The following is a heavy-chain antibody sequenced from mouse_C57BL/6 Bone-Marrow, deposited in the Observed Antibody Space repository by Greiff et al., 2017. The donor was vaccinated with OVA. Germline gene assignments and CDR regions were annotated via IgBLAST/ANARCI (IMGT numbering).Heavy chain of an antibody. Sequence: EVQLQQSGPELVKPGASVKISCTASGYSFTDYYMNWVKQSNEKSLEWIGVITPNYGATSYHQKFKGKATLTVDQSSSTAYMQLNSLTSEDTAVYYCGSGYAIDYWGQGTSVTVSA. D-gene: IGHD1-3*01. CDR3: GSGYAIDY. CDR2: ITPNYGAT. CDR1: GYSFTDYY. J-gene: IGHJ4*01. V-gene: IGHV1-39*01.